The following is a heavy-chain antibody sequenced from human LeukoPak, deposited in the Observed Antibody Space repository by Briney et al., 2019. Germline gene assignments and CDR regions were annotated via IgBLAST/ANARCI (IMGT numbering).Heavy chain of an antibody. CDR3: VRRAGYTSSWYEY. Sequence: SETLSLTCTVSSGSVNSGSYYWNWIRQPPGKRLEWIGYIYYSGSTNYNPSLKSRVTISLDTSKNQLSLKLSSVTAADTAVFYCVRRAGYTSSWYEYWGQGTLVTVSS. D-gene: IGHD6-13*01. V-gene: IGHV4-61*01. J-gene: IGHJ4*02. CDR2: IYYSGST. CDR1: SGSVNSGSYY.